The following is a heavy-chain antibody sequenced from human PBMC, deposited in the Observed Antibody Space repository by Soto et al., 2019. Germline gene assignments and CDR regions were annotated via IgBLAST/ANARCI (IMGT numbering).Heavy chain of an antibody. CDR3: VRPAAIFGVESWFDS. Sequence: SETLSLTCTVSGGSVKSSSFYWGWIRQSPGKGLEWIGSIYYSGGASYNPSLKSRVTISVDASKNKFSLKLRSVTAADTAIYYCVRPAAIFGVESWFDSWG. CDR2: IYYSGGA. J-gene: IGHJ5*01. CDR1: GGSVKSSSFY. D-gene: IGHD3-3*01. V-gene: IGHV4-39*01.